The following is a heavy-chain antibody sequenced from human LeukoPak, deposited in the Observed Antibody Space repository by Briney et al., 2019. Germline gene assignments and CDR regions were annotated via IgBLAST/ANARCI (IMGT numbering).Heavy chain of an antibody. CDR2: INHSGST. CDR1: GGSFSGYY. CDR3: ARDLAVAGHFYGMDV. V-gene: IGHV4-34*01. D-gene: IGHD6-19*01. J-gene: IGHJ6*02. Sequence: NPSETLSLTCAVYGGSFSGYYWSWIRQPPGKGLEWIGEINHSGSTNYNPSLKSRVTISVDTSKNQFSLKLSSVTAADTAVYYCARDLAVAGHFYGMDVWGQGTTVTVSS.